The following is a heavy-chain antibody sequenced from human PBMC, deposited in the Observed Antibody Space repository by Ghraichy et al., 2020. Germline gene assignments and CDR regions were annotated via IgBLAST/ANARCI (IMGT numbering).Heavy chain of an antibody. J-gene: IGHJ4*02. CDR3: AKGRDFDSSTFSH. Sequence: GGSLRLSCTGAGFTAGFTFSSYGMHWVRQTPGKGLQWVAVISYDGNYQYYADSVKGRFTISRDNSKNTLYLQIDSLRAEDMAVYYCAKGRDFDSSTFSHWGQGTLVTVSS. D-gene: IGHD2/OR15-2a*01. V-gene: IGHV3-30*18. CDR1: GFTFSSYG. CDR2: ISYDGNYQ.